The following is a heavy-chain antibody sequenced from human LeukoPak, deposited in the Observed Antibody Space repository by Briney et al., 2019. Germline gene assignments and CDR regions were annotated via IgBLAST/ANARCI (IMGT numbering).Heavy chain of an antibody. Sequence: SETLSLTCTVSGGSITSYYWSWIRQPPGKGLEWIGSIYYSGSTNYNPSLKSRVTISVDTSKNQFSLKLSSVTAADTAMYYCARSQYSYDFFDYWGQGTLVTVSS. D-gene: IGHD5-18*01. CDR1: GGSITSYY. CDR3: ARSQYSYDFFDY. J-gene: IGHJ4*02. V-gene: IGHV4-59*08. CDR2: IYYSGST.